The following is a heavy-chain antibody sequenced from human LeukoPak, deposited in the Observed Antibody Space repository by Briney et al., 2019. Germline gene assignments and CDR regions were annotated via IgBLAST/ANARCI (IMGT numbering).Heavy chain of an antibody. Sequence: LETLSLTCTVSGGSISSYYWSWVRQPPGKGLEWVGYIYYSGSTNYNPSLKSRVTISVDTSKNQFSLKLSSVTAADTAVYYCATLGAYNWNYDGMDVWGQGTTVTVSS. CDR1: GGSISSYY. V-gene: IGHV4-59*01. CDR3: ATLGAYNWNYDGMDV. D-gene: IGHD1-20*01. CDR2: IYYSGST. J-gene: IGHJ6*02.